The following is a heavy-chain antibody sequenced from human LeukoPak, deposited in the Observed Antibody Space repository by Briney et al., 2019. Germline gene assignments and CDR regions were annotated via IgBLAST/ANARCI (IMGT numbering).Heavy chain of an antibody. CDR2: IYSSGST. J-gene: IGHJ4*02. Sequence: PSETLSLTCTVSGGSISSYYWSWIRQPAGKGLEWIGRIYSSGSTTYNPSLKSRVTISVDTSKNQFSLKLSSVTAADTAVYYCARNSGSYLVDYWGQGTLVTVSS. D-gene: IGHD1-26*01. CDR1: GGSISSYY. CDR3: ARNSGSYLVDY. V-gene: IGHV4-4*07.